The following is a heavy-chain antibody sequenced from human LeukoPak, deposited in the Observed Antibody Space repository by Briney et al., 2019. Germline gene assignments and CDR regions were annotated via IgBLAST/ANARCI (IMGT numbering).Heavy chain of an antibody. V-gene: IGHV3-23*01. CDR1: GFTFSSYA. CDR3: ATNSADCSSTSCYTAYYGMDV. Sequence: RAGGSLRLSCAASGFTFSSYAMSWVRQAPGKGLEWVSAISGSGGSTYYADSVKGRFTISRDNSKNTLYLQMNSLRAEDTAVYYCATNSADCSSTSCYTAYYGMDVWGQGTTVTVSS. CDR2: ISGSGGST. J-gene: IGHJ6*02. D-gene: IGHD2-2*02.